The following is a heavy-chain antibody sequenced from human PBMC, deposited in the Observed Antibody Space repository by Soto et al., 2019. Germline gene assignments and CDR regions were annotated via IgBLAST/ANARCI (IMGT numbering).Heavy chain of an antibody. J-gene: IGHJ4*02. D-gene: IGHD2-15*01. Sequence: QVQPVQSGAEVKKPGSSVKVSCKASGGSFSNYAISWVRQAPGQGLEWMGGISPIFGTPNYAQKLQGRVTITADDSTITAYMELSSLRSEDTAVYYCVARRYCSGGTCPDYFDYWGQGTLVIVSS. CDR3: VARRYCSGGTCPDYFDY. CDR2: ISPIFGTP. V-gene: IGHV1-69*01. CDR1: GGSFSNYA.